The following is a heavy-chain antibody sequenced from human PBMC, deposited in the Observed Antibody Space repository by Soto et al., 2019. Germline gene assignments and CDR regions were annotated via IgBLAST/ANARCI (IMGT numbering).Heavy chain of an antibody. D-gene: IGHD3-9*01. CDR1: GGSFSGYY. V-gene: IGHV4-34*01. CDR2: INHSGST. CDR3: ARDRYFLTGYYRDNYYYGMDV. Sequence: SETLSLTCAVYGGSFSGYYWSWIRQPPGKGLEWIGEINHSGSTNYNPSLKSRVTISVDTSKNQFSLKLSYVTAADTAVYYCARDRYFLTGYYRDNYYYGMDVWGQGTTVTVSS. J-gene: IGHJ6*02.